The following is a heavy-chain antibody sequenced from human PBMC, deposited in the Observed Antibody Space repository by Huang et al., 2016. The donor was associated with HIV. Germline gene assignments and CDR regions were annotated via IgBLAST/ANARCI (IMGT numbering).Heavy chain of an antibody. J-gene: IGHJ4*02. D-gene: IGHD3-3*01. CDR3: ARGGNTIFGVVLVGANDY. Sequence: QVQLVQSGSELKKPGASVKVSCKASGYTFTSYAMNWVRQAPGQGLEWMGWINPMTGDPTYVPCFTGRFVFSLDTSVSTAYLQITSLRPEDTAVYYCARGGNTIFGVVLVGANDYWGQGTLVTVSS. CDR1: GYTFTSYA. V-gene: IGHV7-4-1*02. CDR2: INPMTGDP.